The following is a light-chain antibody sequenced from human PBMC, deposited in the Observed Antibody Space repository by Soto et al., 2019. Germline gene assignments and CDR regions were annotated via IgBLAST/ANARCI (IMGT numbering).Light chain of an antibody. V-gene: IGKV1-5*01. CDR2: DAS. CDR1: PSISSW. Sequence: GDRVTITCRASPSISSWLAWYQHKPGKAPKLLMYDASSLESGVLSRFCGSGSGTEVTLTISSLQPDDFATSYCQQYNSYSWTFGQGTKVDIK. CDR3: QQYNSYSWT. J-gene: IGKJ1*01.